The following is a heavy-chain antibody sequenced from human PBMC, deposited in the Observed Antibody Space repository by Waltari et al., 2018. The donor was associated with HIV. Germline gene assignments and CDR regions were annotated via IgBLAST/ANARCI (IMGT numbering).Heavy chain of an antibody. V-gene: IGHV3-48*01. J-gene: IGHJ4*02. CDR3: ARDYSGTYADFDY. CDR2: ISSRGSTI. Sequence: EVQLVESGGGLVQPGGPLRPPCQASGFPLSSFSMNWVRQAPGKGLEWVSYISSRGSTIYYADSVSGRFTISRDNAKNSLYLQLNSLRAEDTAVYYCARDYSGTYADFDYWGQGTLVTVSS. D-gene: IGHD1-26*01. CDR1: GFPLSSFS.